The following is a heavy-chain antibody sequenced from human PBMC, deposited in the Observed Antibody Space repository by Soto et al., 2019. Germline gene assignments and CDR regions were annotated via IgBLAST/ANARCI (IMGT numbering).Heavy chain of an antibody. J-gene: IGHJ6*02. CDR2: ISAYNGNT. Sequence: QVQLVQSGAEVKKPGASVKVSCKASGYTFSSYHISWVRQAPGQGLEWTGWISAYNGNTNYAQKLQGRVTMTTDTSTSTAYMELRSLRSDDTAVYYCARVWPEGDARYQYYGLDVWGQGTTVTVSS. V-gene: IGHV1-18*01. CDR1: GYTFSSYH. CDR3: ARVWPEGDARYQYYGLDV. D-gene: IGHD2-2*01.